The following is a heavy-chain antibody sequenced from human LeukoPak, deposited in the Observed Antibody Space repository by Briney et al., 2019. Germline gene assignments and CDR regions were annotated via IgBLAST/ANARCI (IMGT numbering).Heavy chain of an antibody. J-gene: IGHJ4*02. D-gene: IGHD3-3*01. CDR2: IRSKAYGGTT. CDR3: TIFGVVITQHHDY. Sequence: GGSLRLSCTASGFTFGDYAMSWVRQAPGKGLEWVGFIRSKAYGGTTEYAASVKGRFTISRDDSKSIAYLQMNSLKTEDTAVYYCTIFGVVITQHHDYWGQGTLDTVSS. V-gene: IGHV3-49*04. CDR1: GFTFGDYA.